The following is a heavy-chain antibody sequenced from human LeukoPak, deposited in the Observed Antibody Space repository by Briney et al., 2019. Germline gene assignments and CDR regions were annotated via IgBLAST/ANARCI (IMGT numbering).Heavy chain of an antibody. V-gene: IGHV4-30-4*08. D-gene: IGHD6-13*01. J-gene: IGHJ4*02. Sequence: SETLSLTCTVSGGSISSYYWSWIRQPPGKGLEWIGYIYYSGSTYYNPSLKSRVTISVDTSKNQFSLKLSSVTAADTAVYYCARDSSSFFHSSLDYWGQGTLVTVSP. CDR1: GGSISSYY. CDR2: IYYSGST. CDR3: ARDSSSFFHSSLDY.